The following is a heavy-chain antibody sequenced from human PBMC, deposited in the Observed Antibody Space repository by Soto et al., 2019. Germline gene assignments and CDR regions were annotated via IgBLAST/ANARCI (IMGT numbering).Heavy chain of an antibody. D-gene: IGHD6-6*01. CDR3: ARDRLAAPTNGGWFDP. CDR2: TYYRSKWYN. Sequence: KQSQTLSLTCAISGDSVSSNSAAWNWIRQSPSRGLEWLGRTYYRSKWYNDYAVSVKSRITINPDTSKNQFSLQLNSVTPEDTAVYYCARDRLAAPTNGGWFDPWGQGTLVTVSS. CDR1: GDSVSSNSAA. J-gene: IGHJ5*02. V-gene: IGHV6-1*01.